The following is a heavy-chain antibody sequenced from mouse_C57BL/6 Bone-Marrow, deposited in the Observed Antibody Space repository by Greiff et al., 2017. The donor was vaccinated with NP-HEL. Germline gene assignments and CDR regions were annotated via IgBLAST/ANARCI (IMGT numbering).Heavy chain of an antibody. Sequence: EVMLVESGEGLVKPGGSLKLSCAASGFTFSSYAMSWVRQTPEKRLEWVAYISSGGDYIYYADTVKGRFTISRDNARNTLYLQMSSLKSEDTAMYYCTSYDGYHEGYYAMDYWGQGTSVTVSS. CDR1: GFTFSSYA. CDR3: TSYDGYHEGYYAMDY. V-gene: IGHV5-9-1*02. CDR2: ISSGGDYI. D-gene: IGHD2-3*01. J-gene: IGHJ4*01.